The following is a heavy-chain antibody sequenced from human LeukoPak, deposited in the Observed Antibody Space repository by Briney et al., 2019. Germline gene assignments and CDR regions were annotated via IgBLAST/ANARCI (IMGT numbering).Heavy chain of an antibody. CDR1: GFTFSSYS. Sequence: PGGSLRLSCAASGFTFSSYSMNWVRQAPGKGLEWASCISSTSSYISYADSVKGRFSVSRDSSKNTLYLQMNSLRAEDTAVYYCAKDLRSSADSKMGAADYWGQGTLVTVSS. CDR2: ISSTSSYI. D-gene: IGHD1-26*01. J-gene: IGHJ4*02. CDR3: AKDLRSSADSKMGAADY. V-gene: IGHV3-21*01.